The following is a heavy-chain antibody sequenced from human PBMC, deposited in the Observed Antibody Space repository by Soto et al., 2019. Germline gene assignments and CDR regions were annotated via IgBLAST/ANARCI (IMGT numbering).Heavy chain of an antibody. CDR1: GYTFTSYG. J-gene: IGHJ6*02. CDR2: ISAYNGNT. D-gene: IGHD6-19*01. Sequence: VASVKVSCKASGYTFTSYGISWVRQAPGQGLEWMGWISAYNGNTNYAQKLQGRVTMTTDTSTSTAYMELRSLRSDDTAVYYCAREGAGTSGLDYYYYYGMDVWGQGTTVTVSS. V-gene: IGHV1-18*01. CDR3: AREGAGTSGLDYYYYYGMDV.